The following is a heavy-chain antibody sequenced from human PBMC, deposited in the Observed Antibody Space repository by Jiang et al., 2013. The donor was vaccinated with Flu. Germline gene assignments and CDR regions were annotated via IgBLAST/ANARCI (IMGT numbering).Heavy chain of an antibody. V-gene: IGHV4-39*01. CDR1: GGSISSSSYY. D-gene: IGHD2-15*01. J-gene: IGHJ4*02. CDR3: ASLPRGYCSGGSCYSDY. CDR2: IYYSGST. Sequence: GSGLVKPSETLSLTCTVSGGSISSSSYYWGWIRQPPGKGLEWIGSIYYSGSTYYNPSLKSRVTISVDTSKNQFSLKLSSVTAADTAVYYCASLPRGYCSGGSCYSDYWGQGTLVTVSS.